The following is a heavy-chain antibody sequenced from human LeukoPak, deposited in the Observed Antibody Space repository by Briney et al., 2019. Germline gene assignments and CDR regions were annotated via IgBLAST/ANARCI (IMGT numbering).Heavy chain of an antibody. CDR1: GFTFSSYA. Sequence: GGSLRLSCAASGFTFSSYAMNWVRQAPEKGLEWVSYISSSGRTIYYADSVKGRFTISGDNAKNSLYLQMNSLRVEDTAVYFCAGHFDYWGQGTLVTVSS. V-gene: IGHV3-48*03. CDR3: AGHFDY. CDR2: ISSSGRTI. J-gene: IGHJ4*02.